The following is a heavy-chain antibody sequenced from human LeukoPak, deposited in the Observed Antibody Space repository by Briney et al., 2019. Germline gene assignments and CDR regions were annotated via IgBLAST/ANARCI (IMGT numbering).Heavy chain of an antibody. J-gene: IGHJ6*03. CDR3: ARMTRYGSGSYYYYYYMDV. V-gene: IGHV4-38-2*02. CDR2: IYHSGST. CDR1: GYSISSGYY. Sequence: SETLSLTCTVSGYSISSGYYWGWIRQPPGKGLEWIGSIYHSGSTYYNPSLKSRVTISVDTSKNQFSLKLSSVTAADTAVYYCARMTRYGSGSYYYYYYMDVWGKGTTVTISS. D-gene: IGHD3-10*01.